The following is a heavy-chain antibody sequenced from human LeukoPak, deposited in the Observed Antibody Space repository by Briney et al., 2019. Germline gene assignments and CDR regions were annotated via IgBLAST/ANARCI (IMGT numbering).Heavy chain of an antibody. CDR3: ARDGPRSGYDLGHFDN. J-gene: IGHJ4*02. D-gene: IGHD5-12*01. CDR1: GGSISSGSYY. Sequence: NTSQTLSLTCTVSGGSISSGSYYWSWIRQPAGKGLEWIGRIYSTGRSDYNPSLKSRITMSVDTSKNQFSLKLSSVTAADTAVYYCARDGPRSGYDLGHFDNLGQGTLATASS. CDR2: IYSTGRS. V-gene: IGHV4-61*02.